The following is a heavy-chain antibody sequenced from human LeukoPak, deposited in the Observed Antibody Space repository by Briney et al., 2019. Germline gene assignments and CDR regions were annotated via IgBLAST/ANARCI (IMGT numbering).Heavy chain of an antibody. CDR2: ISSSSNYI. V-gene: IGHV3-21*01. J-gene: IGHJ4*02. CDR3: AREENTGYGSPDY. CDR1: GFAFSTYS. Sequence: GGSLRLSCVASGFAFSTYSMNWVRQAPGKGLEWASSISSSSNYIYYADSVKGRFTISRDNAKNSLYLQMNSLRAEDTAVYYCAREENTGYGSPDYWGQGTLVTVSS. D-gene: IGHD5-12*01.